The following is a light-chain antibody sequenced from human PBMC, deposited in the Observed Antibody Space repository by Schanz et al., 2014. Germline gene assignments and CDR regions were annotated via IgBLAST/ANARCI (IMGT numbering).Light chain of an antibody. J-gene: IGKJ2*01. V-gene: IGKV1-5*01. Sequence: DIQMTQSPSTLSASVGDRVTITCRASQSISSWLAWYQQKPGKAPKLLIYDASSLESGVPSRFSGSGSGTEFTLTISSLHSEDLAVYYCQQYDDWPGYTFGQGTKLEIK. CDR1: QSISSW. CDR2: DAS. CDR3: QQYDDWPGYT.